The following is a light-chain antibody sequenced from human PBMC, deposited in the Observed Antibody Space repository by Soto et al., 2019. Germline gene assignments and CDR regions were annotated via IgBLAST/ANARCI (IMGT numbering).Light chain of an antibody. CDR1: QSVSSGY. J-gene: IGKJ2*01. CDR3: QQFRSSYT. V-gene: IGKV3-20*01. Sequence: EIVLTQSPGTLSLSPGERATLSCRASQSVSSGYLAWYQQKPGQAPRLLIYGASSRATGIPDRFSGSGSGTDFTLTISRLEPEDFAVYYCQQFRSSYTFGQGTKLQIK. CDR2: GAS.